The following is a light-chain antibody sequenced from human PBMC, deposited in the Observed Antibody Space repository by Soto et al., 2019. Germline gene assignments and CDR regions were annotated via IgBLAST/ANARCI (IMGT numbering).Light chain of an antibody. CDR1: DYVSSD. CDR3: KQNSSFPFS. J-gene: IGKJ3*01. V-gene: IGKV1-16*01. Sequence: DIQMTQSPSSLSASVGDRVTITCRAPDYVSSDLAWYQQRPGKAPKSLIYDASSLLRCVTSSFSSSVSRTNFTLTISSLQPEAFATHYCKQNSSFPFSSGLETTDDIK. CDR2: DAS.